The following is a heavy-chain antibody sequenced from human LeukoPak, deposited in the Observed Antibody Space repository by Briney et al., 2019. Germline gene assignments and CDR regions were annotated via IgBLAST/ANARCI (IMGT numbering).Heavy chain of an antibody. Sequence: GGSLRLSCAASGFTFSSYAMSWVRQAPGKGLEWVSGISGSGGSTYYADSVKGRFTISRDNSKNTLYLQMNSLRAEDTAVYYCAKGGGITMVLGVIDYYYYGMDVWGQGTTVTVSS. J-gene: IGHJ6*02. CDR1: GFTFSSYA. CDR3: AKGGGITMVLGVIDYYYYGMDV. CDR2: ISGSGGST. D-gene: IGHD3-10*01. V-gene: IGHV3-23*01.